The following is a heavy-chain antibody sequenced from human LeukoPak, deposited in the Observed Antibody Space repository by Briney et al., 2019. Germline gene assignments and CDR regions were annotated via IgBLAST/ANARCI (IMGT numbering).Heavy chain of an antibody. J-gene: IGHJ5*02. V-gene: IGHV1-24*01. Sequence: EASVKVSCXVSGYTLTELSMHWVRQAPGKGLGWMGGFDPEDGKTIYAQKFQGRVTMTEDTSTDTAYMELSSLRSEDTAVYYCATLGRRYSDWLLSLSIVPFDPWGQGTLVTVSS. CDR3: ATLGRRYSDWLLSLSIVPFDP. CDR1: GYTLTELS. CDR2: FDPEDGKT. D-gene: IGHD3-9*01.